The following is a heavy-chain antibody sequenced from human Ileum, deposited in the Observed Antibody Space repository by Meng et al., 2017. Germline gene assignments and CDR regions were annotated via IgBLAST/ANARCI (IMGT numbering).Heavy chain of an antibody. D-gene: IGHD3-22*01. CDR3: ATSRDNSGFYLGY. CDR1: GDSISTYSV. V-gene: IGHV4-4*02. CDR2: YDHSGRT. Sequence: HVHRQRSGPGLAKPSGTLSLTCAVSGDSISTYSVWTLVRQSPEEGLEWIGEYDHSGRTNYTPSPTSRVTMSVDKSKQEISMNLSSVTAEDTAVYYGATSRDNSGFYLGYWGPGILVTVSS. J-gene: IGHJ4*02.